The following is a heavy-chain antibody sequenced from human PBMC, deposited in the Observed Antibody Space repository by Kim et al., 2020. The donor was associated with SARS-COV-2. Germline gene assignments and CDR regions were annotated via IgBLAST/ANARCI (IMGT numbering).Heavy chain of an antibody. Sequence: SETLSLTCTVSGGSISSYYWSWIRQPPGKGLEWVGYIYYSGSTNYNPSLKSRVTISVDTSKNQFSLKLSSVTAADTAVYYCARDGYFDWWPLGSDSFYGMDVWGQGTTVTVSS. CDR2: IYYSGST. D-gene: IGHD3-9*01. V-gene: IGHV4-59*01. J-gene: IGHJ6*02. CDR1: GGSISSYY. CDR3: ARDGYFDWWPLGSDSFYGMDV.